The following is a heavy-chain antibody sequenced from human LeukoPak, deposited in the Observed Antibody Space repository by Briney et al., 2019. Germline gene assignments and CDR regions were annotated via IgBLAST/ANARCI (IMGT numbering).Heavy chain of an antibody. V-gene: IGHV1-46*01. J-gene: IGHJ5*02. CDR2: INPNGANT. CDR3: ARHRDSSNWYLWFDP. Sequence: GASVKVSCKASGYTFTSYGISWVRQAPGQGLEWMGIINPNGANTTYAQKFQGRVTMTRDMSTSTVYMELSSLRSDDTAVYYCARHRDSSNWYLWFDPWGQGTLVTVSS. CDR1: GYTFTSYG. D-gene: IGHD6-13*01.